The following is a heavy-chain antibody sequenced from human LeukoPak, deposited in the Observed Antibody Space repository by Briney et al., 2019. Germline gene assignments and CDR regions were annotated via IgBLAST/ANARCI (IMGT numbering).Heavy chain of an antibody. CDR3: ARGGELAAEYFQH. Sequence: SETLSLTCAVSGYSISSGYYGGWIRQPPGKGVEWIGSIYHRGSTYYNPSLKSRVTISVDTSKNQFSLKLSSVTAADTAVYYCARGGELAAEYFQHWGQGTLVTVSS. V-gene: IGHV4-38-2*01. J-gene: IGHJ1*01. D-gene: IGHD1-26*01. CDR1: GYSISSGYY. CDR2: IYHRGST.